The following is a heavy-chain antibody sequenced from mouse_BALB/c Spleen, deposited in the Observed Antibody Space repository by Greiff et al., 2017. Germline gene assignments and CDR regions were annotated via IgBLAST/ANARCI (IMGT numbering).Heavy chain of an antibody. CDR1: GFSLTSYG. V-gene: IGHV2-9*02. CDR3: AITTPYAMDY. Sequence: QVQLVESGPGLVAPSQSLSITCTVSGFSLTSYGVHWVRQPPGKGLEWLGVIWAGGSTNYNSALMSRLSISKDNSKSQVFLKMNSLQTDDTAMYYCAITTPYAMDYWGQGTSVTVSS. D-gene: IGHD2-4*01. CDR2: IWAGGST. J-gene: IGHJ4*01.